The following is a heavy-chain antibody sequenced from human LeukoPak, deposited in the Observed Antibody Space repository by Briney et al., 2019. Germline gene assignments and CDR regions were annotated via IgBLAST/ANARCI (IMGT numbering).Heavy chain of an antibody. V-gene: IGHV4-59*01. CDR1: GGSISSYY. CDR3: ARTPFYYDSSGYYRHFTFDY. J-gene: IGHJ4*02. CDR2: IYYSGSP. D-gene: IGHD3-22*01. Sequence: SETLSLTCTVSGGSISSYYWSWIRQPPGKGLEWLGYIYYSGSPNYNPSRKSRVTIPVDTSKNQFSLKLSSVTAADTAVYYCARTPFYYDSSGYYRHFTFDYWGQGTLVTVSS.